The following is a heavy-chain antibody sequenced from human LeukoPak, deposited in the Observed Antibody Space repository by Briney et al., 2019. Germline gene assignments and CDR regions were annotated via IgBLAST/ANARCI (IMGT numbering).Heavy chain of an antibody. J-gene: IGHJ4*02. CDR1: GYSFTTYW. CDR3: AKHSRTGSSFDPFEY. V-gene: IGHV5-51*01. CDR2: IYPGDSDT. Sequence: GESLKISCKGSGYSFTTYWIGWVRQMPGKGLEWMGIIYPGDSDTRCSPSFQGQVTISADKSISTAYLQWSRLKASDTAIYYCAKHSRTGSSFDPFEYWGQGTLVTVSS. D-gene: IGHD3-10*01.